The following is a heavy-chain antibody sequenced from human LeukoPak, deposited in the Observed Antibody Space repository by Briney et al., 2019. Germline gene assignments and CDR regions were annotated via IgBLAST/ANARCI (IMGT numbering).Heavy chain of an antibody. Sequence: GGSLRLSCAASGFTFNRHWMHWVRQAPGKGLVWVSRINSDGSSTSYADSVEGRFTISRDNAKNTLYLQMNSLRAEDTAVYYCKSGIVATIGDYWGQGTLVTASS. J-gene: IGHJ4*02. D-gene: IGHD5-12*01. CDR1: GFTFNRHW. CDR3: KSGIVATIGDY. V-gene: IGHV3-74*01. CDR2: INSDGSST.